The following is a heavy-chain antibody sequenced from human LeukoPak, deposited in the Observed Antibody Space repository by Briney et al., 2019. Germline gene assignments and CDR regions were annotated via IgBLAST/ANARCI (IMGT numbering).Heavy chain of an antibody. J-gene: IGHJ6*02. Sequence: GGSLRLSCAASGFTFSSYGMHWVRQAPGKGLEWVAVISYDGSNKYYADSVKGRFTISRDNSKNTLYLQMNSLRAEDTAVYYCAKAYYYYGMDVWGQGTTVTVSS. V-gene: IGHV3-30*18. CDR1: GFTFSSYG. CDR3: AKAYYYYGMDV. CDR2: ISYDGSNK.